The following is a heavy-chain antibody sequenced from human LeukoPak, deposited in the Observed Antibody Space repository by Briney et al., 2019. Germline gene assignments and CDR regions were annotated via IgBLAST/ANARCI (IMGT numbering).Heavy chain of an antibody. J-gene: IGHJ4*02. CDR1: GYTLTELS. D-gene: IGHD2-15*01. CDR3: ATAGWVVAATEYYFDY. Sequence: ASVKVSCKVSGYTLTELSMHWVRQAPGKGLEWMGGFDPEDGETIYAQKFRGRVTMTEDTSTDTAYMELSSLRSEDTAVYYCATAGWVVAATEYYFDYWGQGTLVTVSS. V-gene: IGHV1-24*01. CDR2: FDPEDGET.